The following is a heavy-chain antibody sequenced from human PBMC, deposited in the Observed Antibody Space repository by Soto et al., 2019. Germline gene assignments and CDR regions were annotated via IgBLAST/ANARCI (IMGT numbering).Heavy chain of an antibody. CDR3: ARWGKYGDSINSWFDP. Sequence: QVQLVQSGAEVKKPGASVKVSCKASGYTFTSYYMHWVRQAPGQGLEWMAIINPSGGSTSYAQKFQGRVTMTRDTSTSTVYMELSSLRSEDTAVYYCARWGKYGDSINSWFDPWGQGTLVTVSS. CDR1: GYTFTSYY. J-gene: IGHJ5*02. D-gene: IGHD4-17*01. CDR2: INPSGGST. V-gene: IGHV1-46*01.